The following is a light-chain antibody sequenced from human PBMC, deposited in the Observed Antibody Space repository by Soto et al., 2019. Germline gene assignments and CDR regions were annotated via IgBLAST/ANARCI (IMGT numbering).Light chain of an antibody. J-gene: IGLJ2*01. CDR1: SSDVGGYNY. V-gene: IGLV2-14*01. Sequence: QSVLTQPASVSGSPGQSITISCTGTSSDVGGYNYVSWYQQHPGKAPKLMIYDVSNRPSGVSNRFSGSKSGNTASLTISGLQAEDEADYYCGSWDSRLYTVVFGGGTQLTVL. CDR2: DVS. CDR3: GSWDSRLYTVV.